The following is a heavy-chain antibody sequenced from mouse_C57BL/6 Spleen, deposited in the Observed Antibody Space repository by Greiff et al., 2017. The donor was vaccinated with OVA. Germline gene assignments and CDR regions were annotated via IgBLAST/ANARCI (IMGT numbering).Heavy chain of an antibody. Sequence: QVQLKQPGAELVKPGASVKLSCKASGYTFTSYWMQWVKQRPGQGLEWIGEIDPSDSYTNYNQKFKGKATLTVDPSSSTAYMQLSSLTSEGSAVYYCARSGDDYDAWFAYWGQGTLVTVSA. CDR2: IDPSDSYT. J-gene: IGHJ3*01. CDR1: GYTFTSYW. D-gene: IGHD2-4*01. V-gene: IGHV1-50*01. CDR3: ARSGDDYDAWFAY.